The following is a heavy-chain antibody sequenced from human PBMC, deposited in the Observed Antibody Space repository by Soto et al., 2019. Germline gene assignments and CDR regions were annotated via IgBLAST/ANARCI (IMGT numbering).Heavy chain of an antibody. CDR1: GFSFSSYA. CDR2: ISGSGDST. D-gene: IGHD6-19*01. Sequence: EVQLLESGGGLVQAGGSLRLSCAASGFSFSSYAMNWVRQAPGKGLEWVSVISGSGDSTYYADSVKCRFTISRDNSKNSLYLQMISLRAEDTAVYYCARRSSGWYFDYWGQGTLVIVSS. V-gene: IGHV3-23*01. CDR3: ARRSSGWYFDY. J-gene: IGHJ4*02.